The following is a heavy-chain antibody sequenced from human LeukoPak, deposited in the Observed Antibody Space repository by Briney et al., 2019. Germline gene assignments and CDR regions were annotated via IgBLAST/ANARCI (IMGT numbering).Heavy chain of an antibody. CDR3: ARAVVDIVAAYYFDY. CDR1: GGSIGSGGYS. V-gene: IGHV4-30-2*01. CDR2: IYHSGST. D-gene: IGHD5-12*01. Sequence: SETLSLTCTVSGGSIGSGGYSWSWIRQPPGKGLEWIGYIYHSGSTYYNPSLKSRVTISVDRSKNQFSLKLSSVTAADTAVYYCARAVVDIVAAYYFDYWGQGTLVTVSS. J-gene: IGHJ4*02.